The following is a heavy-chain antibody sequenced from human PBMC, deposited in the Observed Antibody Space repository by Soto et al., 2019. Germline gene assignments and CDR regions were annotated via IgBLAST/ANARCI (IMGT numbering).Heavy chain of an antibody. J-gene: IGHJ4*02. CDR2: TYHSGST. V-gene: IGHV4-30-2*01. Sequence: SETLSLTCAVSGGSISSGGYSWSWIRQPPGKGLEWIGYTYHSGSTYYNPSLKSRVTISVDRSKNQFSLKLSSVTAADTAVYYCARTSGSYFFDYWGQGTLVTVSS. CDR1: GGSISSGGYS. D-gene: IGHD1-26*01. CDR3: ARTSGSYFFDY.